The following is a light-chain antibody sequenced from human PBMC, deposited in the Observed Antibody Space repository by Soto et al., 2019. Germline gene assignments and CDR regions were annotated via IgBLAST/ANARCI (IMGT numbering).Light chain of an antibody. CDR3: QQYSSEWT. Sequence: EIVLTQSPGTLSLSPGERATLSCRASQSFSSNYLAWYQQKTGQAPRLLIYGASTRATGIPDRFSGTESGTDFTLTISRLEPEDSAVYYCQQYSSEWTFGQGTKVEI. V-gene: IGKV3-20*01. J-gene: IGKJ1*01. CDR2: GAS. CDR1: QSFSSNY.